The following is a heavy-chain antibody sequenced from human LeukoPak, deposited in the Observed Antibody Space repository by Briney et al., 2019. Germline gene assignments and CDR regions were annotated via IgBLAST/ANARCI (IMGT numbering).Heavy chain of an antibody. Sequence: GGSLRLSCVASGFTFSSYAMSWVRQARGKGLEWVSVISCSGGSRYYADSEKGRFTISRDNSKNTLYLQMNSLRAEDTAVYYCAKRSGWSEVLWFDPWRRGTLITVSS. V-gene: IGHV3-23*01. CDR2: ISCSGGSR. CDR3: AKRSGWSEVLWFDP. CDR1: GFTFSSYA. J-gene: IGHJ5*02. D-gene: IGHD6-19*01.